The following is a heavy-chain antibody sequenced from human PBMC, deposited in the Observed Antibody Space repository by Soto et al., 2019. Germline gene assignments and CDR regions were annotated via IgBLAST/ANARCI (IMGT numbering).Heavy chain of an antibody. Sequence: GGSLRLSCAASGFTFSSYAMHWVRQAPGKGLEWVAVISYDGSNKYYADSVKGRFTISRDNSKNTLYLQMNSLRAEDTAVYYCARDRNYGDYGDYWGQGTLVTVSS. J-gene: IGHJ4*02. V-gene: IGHV3-30-3*01. CDR1: GFTFSSYA. CDR3: ARDRNYGDYGDY. CDR2: ISYDGSNK. D-gene: IGHD4-17*01.